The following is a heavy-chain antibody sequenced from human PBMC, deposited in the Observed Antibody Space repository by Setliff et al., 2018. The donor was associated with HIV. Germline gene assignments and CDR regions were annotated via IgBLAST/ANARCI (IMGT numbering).Heavy chain of an antibody. J-gene: IGHJ4*02. Sequence: ETLSLTCAVSGYSIRSGYYWGWIRQSPGKGLEWIGTMFRTGTSYYNPSLTSRATISQDTSKNQFSLELTSVTAADTAVYYCATVDGTRYLDYWGQGKLVTVSS. CDR3: ATVDGTRYLDY. CDR1: GYSIRSGYY. CDR2: MFRTGTS. V-gene: IGHV4-38-2*01. D-gene: IGHD1-1*01.